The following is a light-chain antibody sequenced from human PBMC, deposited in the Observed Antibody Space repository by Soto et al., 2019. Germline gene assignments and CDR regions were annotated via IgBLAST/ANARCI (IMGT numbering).Light chain of an antibody. CDR1: QSVSRN. CDR2: GAS. CDR3: QQYGSSGT. V-gene: IGKV3-20*01. J-gene: IGKJ1*01. Sequence: EIVLTQSPGTLSLSPGERATLSCRASQSVSRNLAWYQHKPGQAPRLLIYGASNRATGIPDRFSGSGSGTDFTLTISRLEPEDFAVYYCQQYGSSGTFGQGTKVDIK.